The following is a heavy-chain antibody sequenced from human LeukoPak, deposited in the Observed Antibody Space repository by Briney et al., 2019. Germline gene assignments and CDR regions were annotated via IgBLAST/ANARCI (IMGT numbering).Heavy chain of an antibody. D-gene: IGHD3-16*01. V-gene: IGHV3-21*01. Sequence: AGSLRLSCVASGFTFSGYSMNWVRQAPGKGLEWVSTISGASSANYIAYAESVKGRFTISRDNEKKSVFLEMNGLRDDDTAVYYCTREGGVGPWGQGTLVSVSS. J-gene: IGHJ5*02. CDR1: GFTFSGYS. CDR2: ISGASSANYI. CDR3: TREGGVGP.